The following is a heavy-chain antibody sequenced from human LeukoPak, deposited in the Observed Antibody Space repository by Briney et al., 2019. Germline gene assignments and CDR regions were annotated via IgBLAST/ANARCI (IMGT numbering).Heavy chain of an antibody. CDR1: GGSISSGSYY. CDR2: IYTSGST. Sequence: SETLSLTCTVSGGSISSGSYYWSWIRQPAGKGLEWVGRIYTSGSTNYNPSLKSRVTISADTSKNQISLELSSVTAADTAVYYCASSVVPAAHGWFDPWGQGTLVTVSS. J-gene: IGHJ5*02. CDR3: ASSVVPAAHGWFDP. D-gene: IGHD2-2*01. V-gene: IGHV4-61*02.